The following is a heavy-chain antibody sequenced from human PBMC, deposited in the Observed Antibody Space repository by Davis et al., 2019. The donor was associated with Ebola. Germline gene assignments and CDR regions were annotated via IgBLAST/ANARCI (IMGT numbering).Heavy chain of an antibody. J-gene: IGHJ6*04. CDR2: IYSGGST. CDR1: GFTFSSYS. Sequence: GESLKISCAASGFTFSSYSMNWVRQAPGKGLEWVSVIYSGGSTYYADSVKGRFTISRDNSKNTLYLQMNSLRVEDTAVYYCAKGGSGWPSDYSYGMGVWGKGTTVTVSS. D-gene: IGHD6-19*01. CDR3: AKGGSGWPSDYSYGMGV. V-gene: IGHV3-23*03.